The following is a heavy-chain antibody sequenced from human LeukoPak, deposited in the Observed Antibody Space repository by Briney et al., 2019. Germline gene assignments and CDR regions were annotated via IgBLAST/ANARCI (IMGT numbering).Heavy chain of an antibody. J-gene: IGHJ4*02. CDR3: ARARRDSGYYNVDY. V-gene: IGHV4-34*01. CDR1: GGSFSVYY. Sequence: SETLSLTCAVYGGSFSVYYWSWLRQPPGRGLEWIGEINHSRNTNYNPSLKSRVTISVDTSKNQFSLKVSSVTAADTAVYYCARARRDSGYYNVDYWGQGALVTVSS. CDR2: INHSRNT. D-gene: IGHD3-3*01.